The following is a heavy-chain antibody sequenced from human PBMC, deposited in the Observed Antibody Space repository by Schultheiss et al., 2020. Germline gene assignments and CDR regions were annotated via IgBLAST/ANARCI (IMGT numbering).Heavy chain of an antibody. D-gene: IGHD6-13*01. J-gene: IGHJ5*02. CDR3: ARGPAAGTGAWFDP. Sequence: GSLRLSCTVSGGSIGTYYWSWIRQPPGKGLEWIGYIYYSGSTNYNPSLKSRVTISVDTSKNQFSLKLSSVTAADTAVYYCARGPAAGTGAWFDPWGQGTLVTVSS. CDR2: IYYSGST. CDR1: GGSIGTYY. V-gene: IGHV4-59*01.